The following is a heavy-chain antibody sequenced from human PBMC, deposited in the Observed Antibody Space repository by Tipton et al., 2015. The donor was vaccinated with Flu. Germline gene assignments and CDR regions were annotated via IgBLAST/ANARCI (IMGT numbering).Heavy chain of an antibody. CDR1: GFTFSLYW. Sequence: SLRLSCAASGFTFSLYWMTWVRQAPGKGLEWVANIKHDGSENYYVDSVRGRFTISRDNAKQSLFLQINSLRVEDTAVYYCARAPEWLSYGFDVWGLGTMVTVSS. CDR3: ARAPEWLSYGFDV. CDR2: IKHDGSEN. V-gene: IGHV3-7*01. D-gene: IGHD3-3*01. J-gene: IGHJ3*01.